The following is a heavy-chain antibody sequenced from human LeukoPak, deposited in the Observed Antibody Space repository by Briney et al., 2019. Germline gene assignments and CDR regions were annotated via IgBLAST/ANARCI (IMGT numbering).Heavy chain of an antibody. D-gene: IGHD5-12*01. Sequence: SETLSLTCAVYGGSFSGYYWSWIHQPPGKGLEWIGEINHSGSTNYNPSLKSRVTISVDTSKNQFSLKLSSVTAADTAVYYCAGGSGYGWFDYWGQGTLVTVSS. V-gene: IGHV4-34*01. CDR3: AGGSGYGWFDY. CDR2: INHSGST. J-gene: IGHJ4*02. CDR1: GGSFSGYY.